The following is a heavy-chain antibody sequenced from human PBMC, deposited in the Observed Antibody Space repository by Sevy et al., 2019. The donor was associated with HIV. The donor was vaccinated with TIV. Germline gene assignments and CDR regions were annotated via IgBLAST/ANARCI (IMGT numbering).Heavy chain of an antibody. J-gene: IGHJ3*01. CDR2: ISGSSNYI. V-gene: IGHV3-21*01. Sequence: GGSLRLSCAASGFSFSSYTMNWVRQAPGQGLEWVSSISGSSNYIYYADSLKGRFTISRENAKNSLYLQMHSLRADDTAVYFCARPYGSGSWEAFDVWGQGTVVTVSS. CDR1: GFSFSSYT. CDR3: ARPYGSGSWEAFDV. D-gene: IGHD3-10*01.